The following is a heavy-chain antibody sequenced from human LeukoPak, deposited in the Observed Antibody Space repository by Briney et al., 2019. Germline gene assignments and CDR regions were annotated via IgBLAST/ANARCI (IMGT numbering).Heavy chain of an antibody. CDR2: ISWNSGSI. D-gene: IGHD3-22*01. CDR1: GFTFDDYA. CDR3: AKDLGPSKYNWNPHSKDSYDSSGFLDY. J-gene: IGHJ4*02. V-gene: IGHV3-9*01. Sequence: PGRSLRLSCAVSGFTFDDYAMHWVRQAPGKGLEWVSGISWNSGSIGYADSVKGRFTISRDNAKNSLYLQMNSLRTEDTALYYCAKDLGPSKYNWNPHSKDSYDSSGFLDYWGQGTLVTVSS.